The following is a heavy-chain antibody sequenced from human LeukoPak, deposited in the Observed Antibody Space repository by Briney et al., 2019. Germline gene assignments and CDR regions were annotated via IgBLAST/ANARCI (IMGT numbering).Heavy chain of an antibody. Sequence: GGSLRLSCAASGVTFSSYWMSWVRQAPGKGLEWVANIKQDGSEKYYVDSVKGRFTISRDNAKNSLYLQMNSLRAEDTAVYYCARDQRLGDYVWGSYRYNWFDPWGQGTLVTVSS. D-gene: IGHD3-16*02. V-gene: IGHV3-7*03. J-gene: IGHJ5*02. CDR1: GVTFSSYW. CDR2: IKQDGSEK. CDR3: ARDQRLGDYVWGSYRYNWFDP.